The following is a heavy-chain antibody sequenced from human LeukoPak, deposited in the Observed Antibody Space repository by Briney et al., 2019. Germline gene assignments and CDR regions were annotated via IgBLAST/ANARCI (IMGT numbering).Heavy chain of an antibody. Sequence: GGSLRLSCAASGFTVSSNYMSWVRQAPGKGLEWGSVIYSGGSTYYADSVKGRFTISRDNSKKTLYLQMNSLRAEDTAAYYCARDSYGWGGAFDIWGQGTMVTVSS. CDR2: IYSGGST. J-gene: IGHJ3*02. D-gene: IGHD3-10*01. CDR1: GFTVSSNY. CDR3: ARDSYGWGGAFDI. V-gene: IGHV3-66*01.